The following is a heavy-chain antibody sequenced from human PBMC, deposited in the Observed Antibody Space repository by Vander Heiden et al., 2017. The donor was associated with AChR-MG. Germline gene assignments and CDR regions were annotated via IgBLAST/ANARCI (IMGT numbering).Heavy chain of an antibody. J-gene: IGHJ4*02. V-gene: IGHV3-30*18. CDR3: AKDLKQQLVKGIFDY. D-gene: IGHD6-13*01. CDR2: ISYDGSNK. Sequence: QVQLVESGGGVVQPGRSLRLSCAASGFTFSSYGMHWVRQAPGKGLEWVAVISYDGSNKYYADSVKGRFTISRDNSKNTLYLQMNSLRAEDTAVYYCAKDLKQQLVKGIFDYWGQGTLVTVSS. CDR1: GFTFSSYG.